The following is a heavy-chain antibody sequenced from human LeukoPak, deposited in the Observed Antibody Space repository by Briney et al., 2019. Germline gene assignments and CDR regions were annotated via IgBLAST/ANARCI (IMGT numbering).Heavy chain of an antibody. Sequence: SGPTLVKPTQTLTLTCTFSGFSLSTSGVGVGWIRQPPGKALEWLALIYWDDDKRYSPSLKSRLTITKDTSKNQVVLTTTNMDPVDTATYYCAHCNYNWNYGGIDYRGQGTLVTVSS. CDR1: GFSLSTSGVG. CDR3: AHCNYNWNYGGIDY. D-gene: IGHD1-7*01. CDR2: IYWDDDK. V-gene: IGHV2-5*02. J-gene: IGHJ4*02.